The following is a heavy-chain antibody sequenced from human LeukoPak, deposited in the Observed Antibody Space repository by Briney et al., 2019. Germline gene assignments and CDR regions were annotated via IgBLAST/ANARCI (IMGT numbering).Heavy chain of an antibody. Sequence: SLRLSCAASGFTFDDYAMHWVRQAPGKGLEWVSGISWNSGSIGYADSVKGRFTISRDNAKNSLYLQLNSLRAEDMALYYCAKDVAVLGEGIFEYWGQGTLVTVSS. CDR3: AKDVAVLGEGIFEY. V-gene: IGHV3-9*03. J-gene: IGHJ4*02. CDR2: ISWNSGSI. D-gene: IGHD3-10*01. CDR1: GFTFDDYA.